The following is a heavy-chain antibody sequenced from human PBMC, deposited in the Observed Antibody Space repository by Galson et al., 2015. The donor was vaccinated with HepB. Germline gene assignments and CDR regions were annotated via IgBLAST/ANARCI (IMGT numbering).Heavy chain of an antibody. Sequence: SLRLSCAASGFTLSRYTMNWVRQAPGKELQWISYISTNGATIHYADSVKGRFTNARDNARNSIFLQMNSLRVEDTAVYYCATTLCGSGAYWTFDLWGQGTLVTVSS. CDR2: ISTNGATI. V-gene: IGHV3-48*04. J-gene: IGHJ3*01. CDR3: ATTLCGSGAYWTFDL. D-gene: IGHD2-15*01. CDR1: GFTLSRYT.